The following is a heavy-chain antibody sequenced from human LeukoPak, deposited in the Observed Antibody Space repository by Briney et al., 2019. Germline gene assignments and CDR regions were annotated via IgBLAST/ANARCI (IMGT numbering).Heavy chain of an antibody. Sequence: SETLSLTCTVSGGSIRSGDYYWSWIRQPPGRGLEWNGYIYYRERIYYNSSLKSRVTISVDTSKNQFSLKLSSVTAAYTAVCYCARVSGDPDSSGFDYWGQGTLVTVSS. CDR3: ARVSGDPDSSGFDY. CDR2: IYYRERI. CDR1: GGSIRSGDYY. D-gene: IGHD3-22*01. J-gene: IGHJ4*02. V-gene: IGHV4-30-4*08.